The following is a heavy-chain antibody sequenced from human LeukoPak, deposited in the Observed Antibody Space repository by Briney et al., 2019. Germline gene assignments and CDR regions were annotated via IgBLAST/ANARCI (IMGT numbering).Heavy chain of an antibody. D-gene: IGHD6-13*01. V-gene: IGHV3-23*01. J-gene: IGHJ4*02. CDR2: ISGGGNT. CDR1: GFTVYNNG. CDR3: SGHGSSSY. Sequence: GGSLRLSCAASGFTVYNNGLSWFRQAPGKGLEWVSDISGGGNTYFAESVKGRFTISRDNSKNTLYLQMNSLRAEDTALYYASGHGSSSYWGQGTLVAVSS.